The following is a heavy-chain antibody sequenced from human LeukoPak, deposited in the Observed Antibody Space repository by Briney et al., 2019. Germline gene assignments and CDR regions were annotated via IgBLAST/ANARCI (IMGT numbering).Heavy chain of an antibody. CDR2: INHSGST. J-gene: IGHJ5*02. Sequence: SETLSLTCAVYGGSFSGYYWNWIRQPPGKGLEWIGEINHSGSTNYNPSLKSRVTISVDTSKNQFSLKLSSVTAADTAVYYCAREGLAAAGRWFDPWGQGTLVTVSS. D-gene: IGHD6-13*01. V-gene: IGHV4-34*01. CDR3: AREGLAAAGRWFDP. CDR1: GGSFSGYY.